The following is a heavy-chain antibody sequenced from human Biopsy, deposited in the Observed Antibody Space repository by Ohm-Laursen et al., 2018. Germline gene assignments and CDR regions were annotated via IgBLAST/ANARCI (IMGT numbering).Heavy chain of an antibody. Sequence: ASVKVSCKASGFTFTGYYMHWVRQAPGQGLEWMGLINPSGSTTSYPQIFQGRVTMTRDTSKGTVYMELISLRSADTAVYFCARNSGWYGDLYYFDYWGQGTLVTVSS. V-gene: IGHV1-46*01. J-gene: IGHJ4*02. CDR2: INPSGSTT. CDR1: GFTFTGYY. CDR3: ARNSGWYGDLYYFDY. D-gene: IGHD6-19*01.